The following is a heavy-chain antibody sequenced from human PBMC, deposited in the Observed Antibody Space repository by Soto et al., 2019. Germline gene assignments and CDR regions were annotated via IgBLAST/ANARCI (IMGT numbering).Heavy chain of an antibody. J-gene: IGHJ6*02. D-gene: IGHD4-17*01. CDR1: EFTFSSYA. Sequence: QVQLVESGGGVVQPGRSLRLSCAASEFTFSSYAMHWVRQAPGKGLEWVAVIAYDGSNKYYADSVKGRFTISRDNSKNTLYLQMNSLRAEDTAVYYCARRVGDYGGCYYYGMDVWGQGTTVTVSS. V-gene: IGHV3-30-3*01. CDR2: IAYDGSNK. CDR3: ARRVGDYGGCYYYGMDV.